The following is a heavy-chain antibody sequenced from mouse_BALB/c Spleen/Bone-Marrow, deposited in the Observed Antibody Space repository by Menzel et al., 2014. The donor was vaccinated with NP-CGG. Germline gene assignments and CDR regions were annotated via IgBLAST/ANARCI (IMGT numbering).Heavy chain of an antibody. CDR2: IYPGDGDT. Sequence: LMETGPELGQTGASVKISCKAYGYAFSSSWMNWVKQRPGQGLEWIGRIYPGDGDTNYNGKFKGKATLTADKSSSTAYMQLSSLTSVDSAVYFCARDYGSSYGGVDYFGQATTPTVSS. D-gene: IGHD1-1*01. CDR3: ARDYGSSYGGVDY. CDR1: GYAFSSSW. V-gene: IGHV1-82*01. J-gene: IGHJ2*01.